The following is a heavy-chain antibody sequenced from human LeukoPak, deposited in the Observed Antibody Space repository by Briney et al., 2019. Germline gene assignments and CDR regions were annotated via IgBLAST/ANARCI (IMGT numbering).Heavy chain of an antibody. J-gene: IGHJ4*02. CDR1: GGSFSGYY. CDR2: INHSGST. D-gene: IGHD3-22*01. Sequence: SETLSLTCAVYGGSFSGYYWSWIRQPPGKGLEWIGEINHSGSTNYNPSLKSRVTISVDTSKNQFSLKLSSVTAADTAVYYCARGFTHSSGNPYWGQGTLVTVSS. V-gene: IGHV4-34*01. CDR3: ARGFTHSSGNPY.